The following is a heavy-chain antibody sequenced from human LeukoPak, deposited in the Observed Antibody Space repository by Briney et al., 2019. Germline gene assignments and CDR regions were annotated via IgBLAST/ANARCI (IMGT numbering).Heavy chain of an antibody. V-gene: IGHV4-30-4*02. Sequence: SETLSLPCTVSGVPISSGDYYWSWIRQPPGKGLEWIGYIYYSGSTYYNPSLKSRVTISRDTSKNQPSLKLTSVTTADTAVYYCARAGGVKTAALDLDYWGQGTLVTVSS. CDR1: GVPISSGDYY. CDR2: IYYSGST. CDR3: ARAGGVKTAALDLDY. D-gene: IGHD6-25*01. J-gene: IGHJ4*02.